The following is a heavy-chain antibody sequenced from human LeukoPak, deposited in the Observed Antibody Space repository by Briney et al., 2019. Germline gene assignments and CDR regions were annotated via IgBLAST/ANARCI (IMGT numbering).Heavy chain of an antibody. CDR2: MNPNSGET. CDR1: GYTFTSYD. CDR3: VRVPLGIGSYCDY. D-gene: IGHD7-27*01. J-gene: IGHJ4*02. Sequence: ASVKVSCKASGYTFTSYDINWVRQAPGQGLEWMGWMNPNSGETSYVQKFQGRVTMTRNTYITTAYMELNNLRSEDTAVYYGVRVPLGIGSYCDYWGQGSLVTFS. V-gene: IGHV1-8*01.